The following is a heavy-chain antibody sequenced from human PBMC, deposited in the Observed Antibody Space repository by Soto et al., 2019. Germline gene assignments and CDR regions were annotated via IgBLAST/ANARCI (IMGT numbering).Heavy chain of an antibody. D-gene: IGHD3-10*01. J-gene: IGHJ4*02. CDR1: GFTFSAYA. Sequence: GSLRLSCAASGFTFSAYAMTWVRQAPGKGLEWVSTIPSSSTTSYYADSVKGRFTISRDNSKKTLFLQMNSLRAEDTAVYYCAKDRFTMVRGVIDYWGQGTLVTVSS. CDR3: AKDRFTMVRGVIDY. V-gene: IGHV3-23*01. CDR2: IPSSSTTS.